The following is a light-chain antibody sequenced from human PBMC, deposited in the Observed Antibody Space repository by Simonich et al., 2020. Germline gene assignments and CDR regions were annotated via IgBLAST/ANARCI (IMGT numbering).Light chain of an antibody. Sequence: DIQMTQSPSSLSASVGDRVTITCRESQSISSYLNWYQQKPGKAPKLLIYAASSLQSGVPSRFSGRGSGTDFTLTISSLQPEDFATYYCQQANSFPYTFGQGTKLEIK. V-gene: IGKV1-39*01. CDR1: QSISSY. CDR3: QQANSFPYT. CDR2: AAS. J-gene: IGKJ2*01.